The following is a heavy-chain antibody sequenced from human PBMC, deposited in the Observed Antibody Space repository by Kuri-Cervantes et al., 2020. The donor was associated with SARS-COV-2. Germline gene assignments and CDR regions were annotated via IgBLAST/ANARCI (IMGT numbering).Heavy chain of an antibody. CDR3: ARDPLTGDKGGDFDY. CDR2: ISSNSSYI. Sequence: LSLTCAASGFTFSSYEMNWVRQAPGKGLEWVSYISSNSSYIYYADSVKGRFTISRDNAKNSLYLQMNSLRAEDTAVYYCARDPLTGDKGGDFDYWGQGTLVTVSS. J-gene: IGHJ4*02. D-gene: IGHD7-27*01. CDR1: GFTFSSYE. V-gene: IGHV3-21*05.